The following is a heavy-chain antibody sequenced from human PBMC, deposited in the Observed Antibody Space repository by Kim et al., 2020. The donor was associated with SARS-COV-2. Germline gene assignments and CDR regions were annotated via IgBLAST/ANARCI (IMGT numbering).Heavy chain of an antibody. CDR3: AKRGSSSFPGDAFVI. CDR1: GFTFSTYA. J-gene: IGHJ3*02. CDR2: ISGSGGST. V-gene: IGHV3-23*01. Sequence: GGSLRLSCAASGFTFSTYAMNWVRQAPGKGLEWVSTISGSGGSTYYADSVKGRFTLSRDNSKNKLYLQVNSLGAEDTAVYYCAKRGSSSFPGDAFVIWGQGSMVSVSS. D-gene: IGHD6-13*01.